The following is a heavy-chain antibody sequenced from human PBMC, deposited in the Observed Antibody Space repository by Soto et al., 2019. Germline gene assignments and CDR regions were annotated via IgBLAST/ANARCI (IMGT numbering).Heavy chain of an antibody. J-gene: IGHJ4*02. D-gene: IGHD6-6*01. CDR3: AKVKKKYRTTAGVDFDS. CDR2: LSWDGGTT. Sequence: EVLLVESGGVVVQPGGSLRLSCVVSGFTFDGHTMHWVRQAPGKGLEWISLLSWDGGTTYYAESVKGRFTNSRDTGKNSLFMQMDSLRAEATALYYCAKVKKKYRTTAGVDFDSWGQGPLVTVSS. CDR1: GFTFDGHT. V-gene: IGHV3-43*01.